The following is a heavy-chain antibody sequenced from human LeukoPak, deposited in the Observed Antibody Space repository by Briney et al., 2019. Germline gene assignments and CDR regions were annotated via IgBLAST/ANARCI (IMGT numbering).Heavy chain of an antibody. CDR2: INPNSGGT. J-gene: IGHJ5*02. D-gene: IGHD3-3*01. CDR1: GYTFTGYY. CDR3: ARDFWCDDCGWTPGPNWFDP. Sequence: ASVKVSCKASGYTFTGYYMHWVRQAPGQGLEWMGWINPNSGGTNYAQKLQGRVTMTTDTSTSTAYMELRSLRSDDTAVYYCARDFWCDDCGWTPGPNWFDPWGQGTLVTVSS. V-gene: IGHV1-2*02.